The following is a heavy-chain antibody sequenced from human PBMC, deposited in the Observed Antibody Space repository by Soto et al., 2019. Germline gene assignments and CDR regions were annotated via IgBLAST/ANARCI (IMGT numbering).Heavy chain of an antibody. D-gene: IGHD4-17*01. CDR2: IKQYGSEK. V-gene: IGHV3-7*01. J-gene: IGHJ4*02. Sequence: GGSLRLSCAASGFTFSSYWMSWVRQAPGKGLEWVANIKQYGSEKYYVDSLKGRFTISRDNAKNYLYLQMNSLIAEATAVYYCATTVNGNYFFSPFDYWGQGTLVTVSS. CDR1: GFTFSSYW. CDR3: ATTVNGNYFFSPFDY.